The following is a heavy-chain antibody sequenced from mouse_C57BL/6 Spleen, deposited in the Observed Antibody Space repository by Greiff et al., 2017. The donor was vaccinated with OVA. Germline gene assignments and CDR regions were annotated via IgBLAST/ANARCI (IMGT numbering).Heavy chain of an antibody. CDR3: ARGGGYLFAY. CDR1: GFTFSDYG. J-gene: IGHJ3*01. CDR2: ISSGSSTI. Sequence: EVMLVESGGGLVKPGGSLKLSCAASGFTFSDYGMHWVRQAPEKGLEWVAYISSGSSTIYYADTVKGRFTISRDNAKNTLFLQMTSLRSEDTAMYYCARGGGYLFAYWGQGTLVTVSA. D-gene: IGHD2-2*01. V-gene: IGHV5-17*01.